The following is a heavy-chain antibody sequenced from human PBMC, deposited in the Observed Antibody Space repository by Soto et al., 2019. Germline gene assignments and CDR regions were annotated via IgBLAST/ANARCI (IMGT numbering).Heavy chain of an antibody. CDR2: IHYSGSI. J-gene: IGHJ4*02. CDR1: YGSISSGGYY. V-gene: IGHV4-31*03. Sequence: QVQLQESGPGLVKASQTLSLTCTVSYGSISSGGYYWSWIRQHPGKGLEGIEHIHYSGSIHYNPSLKSRVIISVDMSKNQCSLKLTSVTAADTAVYYCARGRPDFSSSSRDRGNIDHWGQGALVTVSS. CDR3: ARGRPDFSSSSRDRGNIDH. D-gene: IGHD6-6*01.